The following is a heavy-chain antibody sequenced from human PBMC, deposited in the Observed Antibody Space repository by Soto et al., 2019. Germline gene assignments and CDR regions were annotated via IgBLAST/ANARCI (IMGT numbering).Heavy chain of an antibody. D-gene: IGHD2-15*01. V-gene: IGHV4-4*02. CDR3: ATLPPRIVVVSTEIPT. CDR1: GTSISSTFW. CDR2: VYHSGGT. Sequence: QVQLRESGPGMVRPSGTLSLACAVSGTSISSTFWWSWVRQSPGKGLEWIGEVYHSGGTKYNPSLTSRVTISVDKANNQFSLELRSVTAADTAVYYCATLPPRIVVVSTEIPTWGRGTLVTVSS. J-gene: IGHJ4*02.